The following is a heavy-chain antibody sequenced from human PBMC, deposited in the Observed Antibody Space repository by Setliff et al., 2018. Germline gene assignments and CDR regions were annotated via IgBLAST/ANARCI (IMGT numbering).Heavy chain of an antibody. D-gene: IGHD5-12*01. CDR3: VNSYRGYDDYPDY. Sequence: GGSLRLSCAASGFTFNSFWMGWVRQAPGKGLEWVANIKQDGSDKYYVDSAKGRFTISRDNSKNTVYLQMNNLRTEDTAVYYCVNSYRGYDDYPDYWGQGTLVTGSS. V-gene: IGHV3-7*01. CDR1: GFTFNSFW. J-gene: IGHJ4*02. CDR2: IKQDGSDK.